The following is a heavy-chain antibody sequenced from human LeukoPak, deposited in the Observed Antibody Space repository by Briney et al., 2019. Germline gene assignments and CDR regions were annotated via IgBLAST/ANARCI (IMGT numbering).Heavy chain of an antibody. CDR1: GGSISSYY. CDR2: IYTSGST. CDR3: AREGGRFLEWLLGNWFDP. D-gene: IGHD3-3*01. J-gene: IGHJ5*02. V-gene: IGHV4-4*07. Sequence: SETLSLTCTVSGGSISSYYWSWIRQPAGKGLEWIGRIYTSGSTNYNPSLKSRVTMSVDTSKNQFSLKLSSVTAADTAVYYCAREGGRFLEWLLGNWFDPWGQGTLVTVSS.